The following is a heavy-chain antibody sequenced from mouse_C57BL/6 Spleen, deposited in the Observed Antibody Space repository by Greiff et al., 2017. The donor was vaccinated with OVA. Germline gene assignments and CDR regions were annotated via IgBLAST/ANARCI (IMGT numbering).Heavy chain of an antibody. D-gene: IGHD1-1*01. Sequence: VKLMESGAELVRPGTSVKVSCKASGYAFTNYLIEWVKQRPGQGLEWIGVINPGSGGTNYNEKFKGKATLTADKSSSTAYMQLSSLTSEDSAVYFCAREGGPVVATDYFDYWGQGTTLTVSS. CDR1: GYAFTNYL. CDR2: INPGSGGT. CDR3: AREGGPVVATDYFDY. V-gene: IGHV1-54*01. J-gene: IGHJ2*01.